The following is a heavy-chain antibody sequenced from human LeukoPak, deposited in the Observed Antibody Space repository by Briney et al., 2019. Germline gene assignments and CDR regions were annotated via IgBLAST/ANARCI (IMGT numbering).Heavy chain of an antibody. J-gene: IGHJ5*02. V-gene: IGHV4-34*01. Sequence: SETLSLTCAVYGGSFSGYYWSWIRQPPGKGLEWIGEINHSGSTNYNPSLKSRVTISVDTSKNQFSLKLSSVTAADTAVYSCARALNIVVVPAAIIWFDPWGQGTLVTVSS. CDR1: GGSFSGYY. CDR2: INHSGST. D-gene: IGHD2-2*01. CDR3: ARALNIVVVPAAIIWFDP.